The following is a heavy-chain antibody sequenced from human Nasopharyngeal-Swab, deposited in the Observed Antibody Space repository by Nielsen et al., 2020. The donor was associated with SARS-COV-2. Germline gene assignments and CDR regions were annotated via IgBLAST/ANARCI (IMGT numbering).Heavy chain of an antibody. CDR3: ARAPGDGMDV. J-gene: IGHJ6*02. V-gene: IGHV3-30-3*01. CDR2: ISYDGSNK. D-gene: IGHD7-27*01. Sequence: GESLKISCAASGFTFSSYAMHWVRQAPGKGPEWVAVISYDGSNKYYADSVKGRFTISRDNSKNTLYLQMNSLRAEDTAVYYCARAPGDGMDVWGQGTTVTVSS. CDR1: GFTFSSYA.